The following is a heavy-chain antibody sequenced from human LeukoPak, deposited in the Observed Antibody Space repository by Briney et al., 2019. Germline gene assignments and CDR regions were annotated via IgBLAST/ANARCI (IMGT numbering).Heavy chain of an antibody. CDR3: ARGGVGATGYYFDY. CDR1: GYTFTSYD. J-gene: IGHJ4*02. CDR2: MNPNSGNT. V-gene: IGHV1-8*01. D-gene: IGHD1-26*01. Sequence: ASVKVTCKASGYTFTSYDINWVRQATGQGLEWMEWMNPNSGNTGYAQKFQGRVTMTRNTSISTAYMELSSLRSEDTAVYYCARGGVGATGYYFDYWGQGTLVTVSS.